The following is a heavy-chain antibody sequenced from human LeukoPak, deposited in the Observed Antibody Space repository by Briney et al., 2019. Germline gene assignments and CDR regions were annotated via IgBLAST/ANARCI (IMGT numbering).Heavy chain of an antibody. CDR1: GGSISSYY. J-gene: IGHJ6*03. CDR3: ARGYYYMDV. V-gene: IGHV4-59*12. Sequence: PSETLSLTCTISGGSISSYYWSWIRQPPGKGLEWNGYIYYTGSTNHNPSLKSRVTISVDTSKNQFSLKLSSVTAADTAVYYCARGYYYMDVWGKGTTVTISS. CDR2: IYYTGST.